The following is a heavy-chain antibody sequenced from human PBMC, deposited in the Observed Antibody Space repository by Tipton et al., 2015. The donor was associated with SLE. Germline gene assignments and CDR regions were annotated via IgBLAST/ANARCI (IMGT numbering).Heavy chain of an antibody. CDR3: AKGAGSGSYDN. D-gene: IGHD3-10*01. CDR1: GFTFSIYA. Sequence: GSLRLSCAASGFTFSIYAMSWVRQAPGKGLEWVSGISGSGGSTYYADSVKGRFTISRDNSKNTLYLQMNSLRAEDTAVYFCAKGAGSGSYDNWGQGTLVTVSS. CDR2: ISGSGGST. J-gene: IGHJ4*02. V-gene: IGHV3-23*01.